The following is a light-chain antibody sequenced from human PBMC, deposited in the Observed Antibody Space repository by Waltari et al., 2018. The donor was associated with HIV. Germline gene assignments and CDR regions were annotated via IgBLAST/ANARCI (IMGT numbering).Light chain of an antibody. V-gene: IGLV2-14*03. CDR3: TSYTTSDTLR. J-gene: IGLJ3*02. Sequence: QSVLTQPASVSGSPGQSVTISCTGTSSDFGFDNYVSWYQQYPGKAPTLIIYEVSSRPSGVSDRVSGSKSGNTASLTISGLQNEDEADYFCTSYTTSDTLRFGGGTKVTVL. CDR2: EVS. CDR1: SSDFGFDNY.